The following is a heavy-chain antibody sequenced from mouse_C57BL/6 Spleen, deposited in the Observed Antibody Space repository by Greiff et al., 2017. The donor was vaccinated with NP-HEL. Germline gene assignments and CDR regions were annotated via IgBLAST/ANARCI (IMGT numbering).Heavy chain of an antibody. CDR1: GFTFSSYT. Sequence: DVKLVESGGGLVKPGGSLKLSCAASGFTFSSYTMSWVRQTPEKRLEWVATISGGGGNTYYPDSVKGRFTISRDNAKNTLYLQMSSLRSEDTALYYCARHGFHGYDEAWFAYWGQGTLVTVSA. CDR3: ARHGFHGYDEAWFAY. CDR2: ISGGGGNT. V-gene: IGHV5-9*01. D-gene: IGHD2-2*01. J-gene: IGHJ3*01.